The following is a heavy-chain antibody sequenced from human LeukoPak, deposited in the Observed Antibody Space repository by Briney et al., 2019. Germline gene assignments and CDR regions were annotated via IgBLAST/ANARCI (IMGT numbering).Heavy chain of an antibody. CDR2: RYSGGST. CDR3: ARDQVVDTAMVPFYY. CDR1: GGTVSSNY. V-gene: IGHV3-53*04. J-gene: IGHJ4*02. D-gene: IGHD5-18*01. Sequence: GGSLRLSCAASGGTVSSNYMSWGRQAPGKGLEWVSVRYSGGSTYYADSVKVRFTISRHNSKNTLYLQMNSLRAEDTAVYYCARDQVVDTAMVPFYYWGQGTLVTVSS.